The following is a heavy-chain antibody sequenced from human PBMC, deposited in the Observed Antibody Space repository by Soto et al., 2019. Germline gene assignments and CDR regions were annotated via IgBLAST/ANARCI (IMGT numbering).Heavy chain of an antibody. CDR1: GYNFMPYG. Sequence: ASVKVSCKASGYNFMPYGVNWVRQAPGQGLEWMGWISPWKGNTNYAQSFQGRVTMATDTSTSTAYMELRSLTSDDTAVYYCARDLDPSGSYYTDYWGPGTLVTVSS. J-gene: IGHJ4*02. V-gene: IGHV1-18*04. D-gene: IGHD3-10*01. CDR2: ISPWKGNT. CDR3: ARDLDPSGSYYTDY.